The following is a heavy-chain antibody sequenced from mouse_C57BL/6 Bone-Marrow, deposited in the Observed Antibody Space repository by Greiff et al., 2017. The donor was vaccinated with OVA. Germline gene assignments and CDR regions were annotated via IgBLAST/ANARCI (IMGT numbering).Heavy chain of an antibody. D-gene: IGHD2-5*01. CDR3: ARDYSNYLFDY. V-gene: IGHV3-6*01. CDR1: GYSITSCYY. CDR2: ISYDGSN. J-gene: IGHJ2*01. Sequence: EVKLQESGPGLVKPSQSLSLTCSVTGYSITSCYYWNWIRQSPGNKLEWMGYISYDGSNNYNPSLKNRISITRDTSKNQFFLKLNSVTTEDTATYYCARDYSNYLFDYWGQGTTLTVSS.